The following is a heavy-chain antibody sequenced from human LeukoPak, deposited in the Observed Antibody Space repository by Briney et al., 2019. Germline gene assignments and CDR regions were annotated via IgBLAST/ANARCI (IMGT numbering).Heavy chain of an antibody. D-gene: IGHD1-26*01. CDR1: GFTFSNYA. Sequence: GGSLRLSCAASGFTFSNYAMHWVRQAPGKGLEWVAFIRYDGTDKYYADSVKGRFTISRDNSKNTLYLQMNSLRAEDTAVYYCAKDVSGSYSRYFQHWGQGTLVTVSS. J-gene: IGHJ1*01. V-gene: IGHV3-30*02. CDR3: AKDVSGSYSRYFQH. CDR2: IRYDGTDK.